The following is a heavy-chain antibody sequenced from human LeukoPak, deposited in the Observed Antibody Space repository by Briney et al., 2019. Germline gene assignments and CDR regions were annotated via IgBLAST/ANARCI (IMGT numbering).Heavy chain of an antibody. D-gene: IGHD3-3*01. CDR1: GGSFSGYY. Sequence: SETLSLTCAVYGGSFSGYYWSWIRQPPGKGLEWIGEINHSGSTNYNPSLKSRVTISADTSKNQFSLKLSSVTAADTAVYYCARGNYDFWSGYHPFDYWGQGTLVTVSS. CDR2: INHSGST. CDR3: ARGNYDFWSGYHPFDY. V-gene: IGHV4-34*01. J-gene: IGHJ4*02.